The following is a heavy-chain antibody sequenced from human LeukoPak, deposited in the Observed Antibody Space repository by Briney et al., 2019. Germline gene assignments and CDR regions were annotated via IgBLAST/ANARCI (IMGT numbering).Heavy chain of an antibody. CDR3: AVHSYGRQLGFDY. CDR1: GFTFSSYG. J-gene: IGHJ4*02. V-gene: IGHV3-30*03. Sequence: PGRSLRLSCAASGFTFSSYGMHWVRQAPGKGLEWVAVISYDGSNKYYADSVKGRFTISRDNSKSTLYLQMNSLRAEDTAVYYCAVHSYGRQLGFDYWGQGTLVTVSS. D-gene: IGHD5-18*01. CDR2: ISYDGSNK.